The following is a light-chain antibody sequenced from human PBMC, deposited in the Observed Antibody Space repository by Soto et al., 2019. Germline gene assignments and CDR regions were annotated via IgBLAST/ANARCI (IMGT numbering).Light chain of an antibody. V-gene: IGKV3-11*01. CDR1: QSVTSY. J-gene: IGKJ2*01. Sequence: EIVLTQSPATLSLSPGERATLSCRSSQSVTSYLAWYQQKPGQAPRLLMYDASKRATGIPARFSGGGSGTDLTLTISSLEPEDFAVYYCQQRANWPPRFTFGQGTKLEIK. CDR3: QQRANWPPRFT. CDR2: DAS.